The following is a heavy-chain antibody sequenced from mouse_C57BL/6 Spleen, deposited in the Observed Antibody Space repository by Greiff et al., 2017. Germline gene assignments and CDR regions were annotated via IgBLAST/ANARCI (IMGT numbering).Heavy chain of an antibody. CDR1: GFTFSDYY. J-gene: IGHJ1*03. CDR2: INYDGSST. Sequence: EVQLVESEGGLVQPGSSMKLSCTASGFTFSDYYMAWVRQVPEKGLEWVANINYDGSSTYYLDSLKSRFIISRDNAKNILYLQMSSLKSEDTATYYCAREGVYYFGSSSWYFDVWGTGTTVTVSS. V-gene: IGHV5-16*01. D-gene: IGHD1-1*01. CDR3: AREGVYYFGSSSWYFDV.